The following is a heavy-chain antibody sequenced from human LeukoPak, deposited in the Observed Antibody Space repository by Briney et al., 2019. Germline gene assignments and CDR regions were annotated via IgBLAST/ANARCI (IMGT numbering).Heavy chain of an antibody. CDR1: GFTFSSYS. D-gene: IGHD6-13*01. V-gene: IGHV3-23*01. CDR3: VKPADYSSSWNY. Sequence: GGSLRLSCAASGFTFSSYSMNWVRQPPGKGLEWVSGISGSGGSTYYADSVKGRFTISRDTSKSTLYLQINSLRAEDTAVYYCVKPADYSSSWNYWGQGTLVTVSS. CDR2: ISGSGGST. J-gene: IGHJ4*02.